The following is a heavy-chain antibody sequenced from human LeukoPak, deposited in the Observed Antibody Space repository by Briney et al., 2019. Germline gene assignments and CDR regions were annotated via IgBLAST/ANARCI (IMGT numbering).Heavy chain of an antibody. CDR1: GYTFTDYN. CDR2: VDPADGET. Sequence: GATVKISCKASGYTFTDYNMHWVQQAPGKGLEWLGRVDPADGETIFAEKFQGRVTITADTSIDTVYMELHSLRSEDTAVYFCATDVNFWSGYYEYWGQGTLVTVSS. D-gene: IGHD3-3*01. CDR3: ATDVNFWSGYYEY. V-gene: IGHV1-69-2*01. J-gene: IGHJ4*02.